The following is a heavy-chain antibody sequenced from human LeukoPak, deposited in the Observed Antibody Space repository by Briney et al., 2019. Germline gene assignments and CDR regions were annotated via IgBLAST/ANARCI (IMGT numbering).Heavy chain of an antibody. CDR1: GYTFTGYY. D-gene: IGHD3-10*01. Sequence: ASVKVSCKASGYTFTGYYMHWVRQAPGQGLEWMGWINPNSGGTNYAQKFQGRGTMTRDPSISTAYMELSRLRSDDTAVYYCARINYGSGSYYNEDPGYNWFDPWGQGTLVTVSS. J-gene: IGHJ5*02. V-gene: IGHV1-2*02. CDR2: INPNSGGT. CDR3: ARINYGSGSYYNEDPGYNWFDP.